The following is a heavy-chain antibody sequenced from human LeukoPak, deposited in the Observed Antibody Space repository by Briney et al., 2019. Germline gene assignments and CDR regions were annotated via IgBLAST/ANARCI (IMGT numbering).Heavy chain of an antibody. D-gene: IGHD3-9*01. J-gene: IGHJ4*02. Sequence: ASVKVSCKASGYTFTGYYIHWVRQAPGQGLEWMGWINPNSGFTDSAQKFQGRVTMTMDTSISTVYMELSRLRSDDTAVYYCARGPSAILTGFPFDYWGQGTLVTVSS. V-gene: IGHV1-2*02. CDR2: INPNSGFT. CDR3: ARGPSAILTGFPFDY. CDR1: GYTFTGYY.